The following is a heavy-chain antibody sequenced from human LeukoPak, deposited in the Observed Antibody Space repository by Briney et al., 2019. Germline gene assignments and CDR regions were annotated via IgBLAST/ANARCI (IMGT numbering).Heavy chain of an antibody. CDR2: VSTYNSDT. J-gene: IGHJ5*02. V-gene: IGHV1-18*01. Sequence: ASVKVSCKASGYRFSSNGISWVRQAPGQGLEWVGWVSTYNSDTNYAPKFQGRVTMTKDTSTSTVYMELRSLRTDDTAVYYCALDNWNEFDPWGQGTLVPVSS. CDR1: GYRFSSNG. D-gene: IGHD1-20*01. CDR3: ALDNWNEFDP.